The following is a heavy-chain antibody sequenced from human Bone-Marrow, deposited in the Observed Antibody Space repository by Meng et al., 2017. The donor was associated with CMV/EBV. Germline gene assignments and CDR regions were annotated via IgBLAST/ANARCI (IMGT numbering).Heavy chain of an antibody. J-gene: IGHJ4*02. V-gene: IGHV1-2*02. CDR2: INPKSGDT. D-gene: IGHD4-17*01. CDR1: GYSLSGFY. CDR3: ARTGSWGHYGGY. Sequence: ASLMDSCKASGYSLSGFYMHWVRQAPGQGLEWVGCINPKSGDTDYSQRFQGRVTMTRDTSISTASMELSSLRSDDTAVYYCARTGSWGHYGGYWGQGTRVTGSS.